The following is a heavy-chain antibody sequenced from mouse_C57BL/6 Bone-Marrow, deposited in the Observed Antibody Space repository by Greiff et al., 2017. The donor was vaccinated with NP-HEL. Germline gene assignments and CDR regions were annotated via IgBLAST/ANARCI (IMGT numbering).Heavy chain of an antibody. CDR3: ASPDCCRGWKFDY. CDR1: GYTFTSYW. D-gene: IGHD3-3*01. Sequence: VQLQQPGAELVRPGASVKLSCKASGYTFTSYWMHWVKQRPGQGLEWIGEINPGGGCTNYNEKFKGKATLTADKSSSTAYMQLSSLTSEDSAVYFCASPDCCRGWKFDYWGQGTPVTVSA. CDR2: INPGGGCT. V-gene: IGHV1-69*02. J-gene: IGHJ3*01.